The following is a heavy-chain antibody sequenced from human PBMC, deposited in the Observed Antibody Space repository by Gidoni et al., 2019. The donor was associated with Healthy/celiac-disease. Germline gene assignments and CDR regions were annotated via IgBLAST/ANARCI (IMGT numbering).Heavy chain of an antibody. J-gene: IGHJ6*02. D-gene: IGHD3-10*01. CDR1: GYTFTGYY. V-gene: IGHV1-2*04. CDR2: INPNSGGT. Sequence: QVQLVQSGAEVKKPGASVKVSCKASGYTFTGYYMPWVRQAPGQGLEWMGWINPNSGGTNYAQKFQGWVTMTRDTSISTAYMELSRLRSDDTAVYYCARTLWFGELHYGMDVWGQGTTVTVSS. CDR3: ARTLWFGELHYGMDV.